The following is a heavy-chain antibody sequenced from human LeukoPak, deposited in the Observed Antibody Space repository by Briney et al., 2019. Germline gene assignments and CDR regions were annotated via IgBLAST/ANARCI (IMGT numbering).Heavy chain of an antibody. CDR3: ARPRTSSGFFGYYFDY. J-gene: IGHJ4*02. CDR2: MNPNSGNT. V-gene: IGHV1-8*03. D-gene: IGHD6-19*01. CDR1: GYTFTSYD. Sequence: ASVKVSCKASGYTFTSYDINWVRQATGQGLEWMGWMNPNSGNTGYAQKFQGRVTITRNTSISTAYMELSSLRSEDTAVYYCARPRTSSGFFGYYFDYWGQGTLVTVSS.